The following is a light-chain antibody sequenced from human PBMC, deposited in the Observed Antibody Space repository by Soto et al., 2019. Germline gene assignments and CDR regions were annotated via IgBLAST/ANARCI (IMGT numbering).Light chain of an antibody. CDR1: QSVSNN. CDR2: GAS. V-gene: IGKV3-15*01. Sequence: EIVMTQSPATLSVSPGERATLSCRASQSVSNNLAWYQKKPGQAPRLLIYGASTRVTGIPARFSGSGSGTEFNLTISSLQSEDFAFYYCQQYNNWWTFGQGTRVDIK. J-gene: IGKJ1*01. CDR3: QQYNNWWT.